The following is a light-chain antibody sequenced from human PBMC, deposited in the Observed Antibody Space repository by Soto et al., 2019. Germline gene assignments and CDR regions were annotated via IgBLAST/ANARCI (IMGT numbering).Light chain of an antibody. CDR2: AAS. CDR1: QSISSH. CDR3: QQSYTNPRT. Sequence: DIQMTQSPSSLSAFVGDRVTVTCRASQSISSHLNWYQQKPGKAPKLLIYAASSLQSGIPSRFSGSGSGTDFTLTISSLQPEDCATYFCQQSYTNPRTFGQGTKLEIK. J-gene: IGKJ2*01. V-gene: IGKV1-39*01.